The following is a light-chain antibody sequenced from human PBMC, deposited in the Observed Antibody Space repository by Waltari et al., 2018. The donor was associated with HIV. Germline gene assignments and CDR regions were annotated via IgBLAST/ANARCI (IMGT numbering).Light chain of an antibody. CDR3: SSHAGSKVV. CDR2: DVI. V-gene: IGLV2-8*01. CDR1: SSDVGGYNY. J-gene: IGLJ2*01. Sequence: QSALTQPPSASGSPGQSVTLSCTGTSSDVGGYNYVSWHQQHPGKAPKLMIYDVIKRPSGVPDRFSGSKSGNTGSLTVSGLQPEDEADYYCSSHAGSKVVFGGGTRLTVL.